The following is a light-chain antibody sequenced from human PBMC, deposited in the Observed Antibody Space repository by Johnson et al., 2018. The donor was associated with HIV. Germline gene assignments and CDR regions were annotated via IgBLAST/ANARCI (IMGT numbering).Light chain of an antibody. J-gene: IGLJ1*01. CDR2: EDN. Sequence: QPVLTQRPSVSAAPGQTVNISWSGNVSNIESYFVSWYQQLPGAAPTLLIYEDNKRPSGIPDRFSGSKSGATATLGITGLQTGAEADYYCGIWDASLSPLYVFGTGTTITVL. V-gene: IGLV1-51*02. CDR1: VSNIESYF. CDR3: GIWDASLSPLYV.